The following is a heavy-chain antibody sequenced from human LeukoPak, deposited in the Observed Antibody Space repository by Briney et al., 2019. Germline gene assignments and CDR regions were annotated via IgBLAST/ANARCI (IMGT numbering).Heavy chain of an antibody. CDR1: GGSISSSSYY. V-gene: IGHV4-39*07. D-gene: IGHD3-3*01. Sequence: SETLSLTCTVSGGSISSSSYYWGWTRQPPGKGLEWIGSISHSGSTYYNASLKSRVRISVDTSKNQFSLKLSSVTAADTAVYYCARDLGDYWSGFRSYFFDYWGQGTLVTVSS. CDR2: ISHSGST. CDR3: ARDLGDYWSGFRSYFFDY. J-gene: IGHJ4*02.